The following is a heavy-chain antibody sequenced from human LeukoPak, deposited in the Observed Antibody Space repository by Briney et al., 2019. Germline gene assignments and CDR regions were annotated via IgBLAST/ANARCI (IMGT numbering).Heavy chain of an antibody. CDR2: IYYSGST. D-gene: IGHD2-2*01. J-gene: IGHJ6*02. CDR3: ARDIVVPAATCIEYYYYYGMDV. V-gene: IGHV4-59*01. Sequence: PSETLSLTCTVSGGSISSYYWSWIRQPPGKGLEWIGYIYYSGSTNYNPSLKSRVTISVDTSKNQFSLKLSSVTAADTAVYYCARDIVVPAATCIEYYYYYGMDVWGRGTTVTVSS. CDR1: GGSISSYY.